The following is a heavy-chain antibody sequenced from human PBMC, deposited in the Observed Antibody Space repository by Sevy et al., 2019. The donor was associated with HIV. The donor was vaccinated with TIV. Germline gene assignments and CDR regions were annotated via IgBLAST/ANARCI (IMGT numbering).Heavy chain of an antibody. CDR3: ARVGAWYYGSTGNAFDI. Sequence: SETLSLTCTVSGGSISTHYWSWIRQPPGKGLEWIGYIQYSGSTNNNPSLKSRVNISIDTSKNQFSLKLSSVTAADTAVYYCARVGAWYYGSTGNAFDIWGQGTMVTVSS. D-gene: IGHD3-10*01. V-gene: IGHV4-59*11. CDR1: GGSISTHY. J-gene: IGHJ3*02. CDR2: IQYSGST.